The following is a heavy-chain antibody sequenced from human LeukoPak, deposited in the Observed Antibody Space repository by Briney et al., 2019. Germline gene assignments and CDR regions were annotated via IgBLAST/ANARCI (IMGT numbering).Heavy chain of an antibody. D-gene: IGHD6-19*01. CDR3: ARGGVYSSGWYVDY. Sequence: GGSLRLSCAASGFTFISYGMNWVRQAPGKGLEWVSSISSSSSYIYYADSVKGRFTVSRDNAKNSLYLQMNSLRAEDTAVHYCARGGVYSSGWYVDYWGQGTLVTVSS. J-gene: IGHJ4*02. CDR2: ISSSSSYI. V-gene: IGHV3-21*01. CDR1: GFTFISYG.